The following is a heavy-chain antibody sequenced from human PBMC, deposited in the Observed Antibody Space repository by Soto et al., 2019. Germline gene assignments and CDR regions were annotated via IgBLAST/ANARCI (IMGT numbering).Heavy chain of an antibody. CDR3: ANVEGRAYPDFDL. J-gene: IGHJ4*02. V-gene: IGHV3-30*18. Sequence: QVQLVESGGGVVQPGRSLRLSCEASGFTFSSYGMHWVRQAPGKGLEWVAVISYDGSKKYYADSVKGRFTISRDNSKNTLYLQMNSLRAEDRAVYYCANVEGRAYPDFDLWGQGTLVTVSS. CDR2: ISYDGSKK. CDR1: GFTFSSYG. D-gene: IGHD3-3*01.